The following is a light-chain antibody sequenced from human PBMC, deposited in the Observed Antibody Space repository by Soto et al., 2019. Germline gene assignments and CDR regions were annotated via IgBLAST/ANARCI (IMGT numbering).Light chain of an antibody. Sequence: NFMLTQPHSVSESPGKTVTISCTRSSGSIASNYVQWYHQRPGSAPTIVMYEDNQRPSGVPDRFSGSIDRSSNSASLTISGLKTEDEADYYCSSYTSSSTQVFGTGTKLTVL. CDR1: SGSIASNY. V-gene: IGLV6-57*04. J-gene: IGLJ1*01. CDR3: SSYTSSSTQV. CDR2: EDN.